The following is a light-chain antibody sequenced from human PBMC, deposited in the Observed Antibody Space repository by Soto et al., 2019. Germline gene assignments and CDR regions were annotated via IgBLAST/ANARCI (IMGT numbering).Light chain of an antibody. CDR2: DAS. J-gene: IGKJ1*01. V-gene: IGKV3-11*01. Sequence: EIVLTQSPATLSLSPGERATLSCRASQSVASYLAWYQHKPGQAPRLLIYDASNRATGIPARFTGSGSGTDFTLTISSLEPADFAVYYCQQRRTFGQGTKVEIK. CDR3: QQRRT. CDR1: QSVASY.